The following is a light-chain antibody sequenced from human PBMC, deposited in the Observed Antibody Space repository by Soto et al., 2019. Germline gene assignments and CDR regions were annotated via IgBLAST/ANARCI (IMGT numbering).Light chain of an antibody. CDR2: AAS. CDR3: QQFAISTT. Sequence: QMTQSPSSVSASVGDRITITCRASQTISSYLNWYQQKPGKAPDLLIYAASTLHSGVPSRFSGSGSGTDFPLTISSLQPDYFATYDCQQFAISTTFGQGTKVDIK. V-gene: IGKV1-39*01. J-gene: IGKJ1*01. CDR1: QTISSY.